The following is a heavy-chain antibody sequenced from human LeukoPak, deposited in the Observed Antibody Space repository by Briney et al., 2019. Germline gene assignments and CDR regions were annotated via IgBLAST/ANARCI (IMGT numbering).Heavy chain of an antibody. D-gene: IGHD1-26*01. CDR3: ARHELSSGSYYHY. Sequence: GESLKLSCKCSGHSFPIYWIGWVRQMPGKGLEGMGNIYSGDSDTRYSPSFQGQVTISADKSISTAYLQWSSLKASDTAMYYCARHELSSGSYYHYWGQGTLVTVSS. CDR2: IYSGDSDT. CDR1: GHSFPIYW. V-gene: IGHV5-51*01. J-gene: IGHJ4*02.